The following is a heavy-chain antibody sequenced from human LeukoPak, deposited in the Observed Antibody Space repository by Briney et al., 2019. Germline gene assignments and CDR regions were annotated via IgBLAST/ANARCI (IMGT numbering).Heavy chain of an antibody. V-gene: IGHV3-30-3*01. J-gene: IGHJ4*02. CDR2: ISYDGDNK. CDR3: ARDPSAYCGGDCPPRY. CDR1: GFTFSSYA. Sequence: GGSLRLSCAASGFTFSSYAMHWVRQAPGKGLEWVAVISYDGDNKYYADSVKGRFTISRDNSKNTLYLQMNSLRAEDTAVNYCARDPSAYCGGDCPPRYWGQGTLVTVSS. D-gene: IGHD2-21*02.